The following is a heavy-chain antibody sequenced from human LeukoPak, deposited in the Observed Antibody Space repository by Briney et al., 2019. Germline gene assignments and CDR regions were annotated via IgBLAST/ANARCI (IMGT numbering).Heavy chain of an antibody. CDR3: AKDPGQSFDY. CDR1: GFTFSSYG. V-gene: IGHV3-30*18. CDR2: ISYDGSNK. D-gene: IGHD3-10*01. Sequence: GGSLRLYCAASGFTFSSYGMHWVRQAPGKGLEWVAVISYDGSNKYYADSVKGRFTISRDNSKNTLYLQMNSLRAEDTAVYYCAKDPGQSFDYWGQGTLVTVSS. J-gene: IGHJ4*02.